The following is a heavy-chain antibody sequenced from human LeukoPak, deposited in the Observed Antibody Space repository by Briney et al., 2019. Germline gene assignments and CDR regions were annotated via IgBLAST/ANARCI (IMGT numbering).Heavy chain of an antibody. D-gene: IGHD3-10*01. Sequence: GGSLRLSCAASGFTFSNAWMSWVRQAPGKGLEWVGRIKGKPDGGTTDYAAPVRGRFTISRDDSRNTFYLQMNSLKTEDAAVYYCATNHFGAGSWDVWGKGTTVTVSS. CDR3: ATNHFGAGSWDV. J-gene: IGHJ6*04. CDR2: IKGKPDGGTT. V-gene: IGHV3-15*01. CDR1: GFTFSNAW.